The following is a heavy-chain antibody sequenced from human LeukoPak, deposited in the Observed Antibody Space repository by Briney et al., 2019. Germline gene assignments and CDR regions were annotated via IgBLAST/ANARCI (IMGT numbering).Heavy chain of an antibody. CDR1: GFAFSYYW. Sequence: GGSLRLSCAASGFAFSYYWMHWVRQTPGKGLVWASRIISDGSSTSYADSVKGRFTISRDNAKNTLYLQMNSLRAEDTAVYYCARDGSLPDYWGQGTLVTVSS. CDR2: IISDGSST. V-gene: IGHV3-74*01. J-gene: IGHJ4*02. CDR3: ARDGSLPDY.